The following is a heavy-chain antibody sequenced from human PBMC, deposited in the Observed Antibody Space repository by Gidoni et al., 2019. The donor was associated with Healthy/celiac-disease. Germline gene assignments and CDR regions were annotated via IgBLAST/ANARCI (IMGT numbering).Heavy chain of an antibody. CDR1: GFTFSRHA. Sequence: EVQLLQSGGGLVQPGGSLILSCSASGFTFSRHAIRWVRQAPGKGLAWVSAISGSGGSTYYADSVKGRFTISRDNSKNTLYLQMNSLRAEDTAVYYGAKAASPYCRGGSCYSGVDYWGQGTLVTVSS. CDR2: ISGSGGST. CDR3: AKAASPYCRGGSCYSGVDY. D-gene: IGHD2-15*01. V-gene: IGHV3-23*01. J-gene: IGHJ4*02.